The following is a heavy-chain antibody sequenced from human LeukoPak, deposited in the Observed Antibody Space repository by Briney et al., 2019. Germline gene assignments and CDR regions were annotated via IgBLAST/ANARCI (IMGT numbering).Heavy chain of an antibody. CDR2: IKQDGSEK. Sequence: GGSLRLSCAASGFTFSSYWMSWVRQAPGKGLEWVANIKQDGSEKYYVDSVKGRFTISRDNAKYSLYLQMNSLRAEDTAVYYCARDPQYQLLSLDYWGQGTLVTVSS. D-gene: IGHD2-2*01. CDR1: GFTFSSYW. J-gene: IGHJ4*02. V-gene: IGHV3-7*01. CDR3: ARDPQYQLLSLDY.